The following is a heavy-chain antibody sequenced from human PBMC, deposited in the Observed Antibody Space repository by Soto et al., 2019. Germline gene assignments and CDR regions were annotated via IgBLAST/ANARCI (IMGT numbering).Heavy chain of an antibody. CDR2: ISGSGGST. CDR3: AKDKFRAAAGTGRFFDY. D-gene: IGHD6-13*01. V-gene: IGHV3-23*01. CDR1: GFTFSSYA. Sequence: GGSLRLSCAASGFTFSSYAMSWVRQAPGKGLEWVSAISGSGGSTYYADSVKGRFTISRDNSKNTLYLQMNSLRAEDTAVYYCAKDKFRAAAGTGRFFDYWGQGTLVTVSS. J-gene: IGHJ4*02.